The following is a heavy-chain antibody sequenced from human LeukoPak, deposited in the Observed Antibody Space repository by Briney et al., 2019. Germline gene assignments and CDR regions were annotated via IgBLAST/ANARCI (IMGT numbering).Heavy chain of an antibody. CDR1: GFSFSSYG. CDR2: IWYDGSHT. D-gene: IGHD2-2*01. CDR3: VRGGYCSGTSCAHYDGMDV. V-gene: IGHV3-33*01. J-gene: IGHJ6*02. Sequence: GGSLRLSCAASGFSFSSYGMRWVRQAPGKGLEWVGDIWYDGSHTYYADSVKGRFTISRDNSMNTLYMQMNSLRGEDAAVYYCVRGGYCSGTSCAHYDGMDVWGQGATVTVSS.